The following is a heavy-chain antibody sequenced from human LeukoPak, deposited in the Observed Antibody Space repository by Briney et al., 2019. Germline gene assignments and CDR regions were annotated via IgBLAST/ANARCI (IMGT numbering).Heavy chain of an antibody. CDR1: GGSFSGYY. Sequence: SETLSLTCAVYGGSFSGYYWSWIRQPPGKGLEWIGEINHSGSTNYNPSLKSRVTISVDTSKNQFSLKLSSVTAADTAVYYCARGGPTMIVVGGKYNWFDPWGQGTLVTVSS. V-gene: IGHV4-34*01. CDR3: ARGGPTMIVVGGKYNWFDP. D-gene: IGHD3-22*01. CDR2: INHSGST. J-gene: IGHJ5*02.